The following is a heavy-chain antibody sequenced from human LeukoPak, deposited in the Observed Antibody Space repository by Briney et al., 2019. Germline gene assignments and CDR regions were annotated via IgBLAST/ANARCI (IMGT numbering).Heavy chain of an antibody. Sequence: PGGSLRLSCAASGFTFSSYSMNWVRQAPGKGLEWVSSISSSSSYIYYADSVKGRFTISRDNAKNSLYLQMNSLRAEDTAVYYCARDQRTITYYDFWSGYYTGDYYYYYMDVWGKGTTVTVSS. V-gene: IGHV3-21*01. CDR1: GFTFSSYS. D-gene: IGHD3-3*01. J-gene: IGHJ6*03. CDR3: ARDQRTITYYDFWSGYYTGDYYYYYMDV. CDR2: ISSSSSYI.